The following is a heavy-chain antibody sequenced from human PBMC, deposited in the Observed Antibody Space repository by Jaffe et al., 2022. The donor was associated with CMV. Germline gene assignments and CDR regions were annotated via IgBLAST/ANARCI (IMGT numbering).Heavy chain of an antibody. CDR1: GFTFSDHY. J-gene: IGHJ6*03. CDR2: TRNKANSYTT. D-gene: IGHD3-22*01. CDR3: ARERALYYYDSSGYYVYYYYMDV. Sequence: EVQLVESGGGLVQPGGSLRLSCAASGFTFSDHYMDWVRQAPGKGLEWVGRTRNKANSYTTEYAASVKGRFTISRDDSKNSLYLQMNSLKTEDTAVYYCARERALYYYDSSGYYVYYYYMDVWGKGTTVTVSS. V-gene: IGHV3-72*01.